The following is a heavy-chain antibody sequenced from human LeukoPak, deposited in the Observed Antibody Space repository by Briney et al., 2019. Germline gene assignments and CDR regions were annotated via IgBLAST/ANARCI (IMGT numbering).Heavy chain of an antibody. CDR2: ISSSSSST. CDR3: ANGGAH. V-gene: IGHV3-21*01. J-gene: IGHJ4*02. Sequence: GGSLRLSCVASGFTFSSYNMNWVRQAPGKGLEWVSSISSSSSSTYCADSVKGRFTISRDNAKNSLHLQMNSLRVEDTAVYYCANGGAHWGQGTLVTVSS. D-gene: IGHD4/OR15-4a*01. CDR1: GFTFSSYN.